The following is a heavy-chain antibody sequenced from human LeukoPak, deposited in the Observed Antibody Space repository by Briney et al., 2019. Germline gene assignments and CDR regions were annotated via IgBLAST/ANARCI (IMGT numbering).Heavy chain of an antibody. CDR2: TYQRSKWYN. CDR3: ARSPSPYSCGWYFDY. V-gene: IGHV6-1*01. CDR1: GDSVSINSAA. Sequence: PSQTLSLTCAISGDSVSINSAAWNWIRQSPSRGLEWLGRTYQRSKWYNDYAVSVKSRITINPDISKNQFSLQLNSVTPEDTAVYYCARSPSPYSCGWYFDYWGQGTLVTVSS. J-gene: IGHJ4*02. D-gene: IGHD6-19*01.